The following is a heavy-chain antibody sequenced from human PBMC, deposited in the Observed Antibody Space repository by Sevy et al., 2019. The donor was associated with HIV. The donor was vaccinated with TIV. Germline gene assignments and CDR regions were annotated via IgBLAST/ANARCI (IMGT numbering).Heavy chain of an antibody. CDR3: ARDSRAVAGTGYFDY. CDR1: GFTFSSYA. Sequence: GGSLILSCAASGFTFSSYAMHWVRQAPGKGLEWVAVISYDGSNKYYADSVKGRFTISRDNSKNTLYLQMNSLRAEDTAVYYCARDSRAVAGTGYFDYWGQGTLVTVSS. CDR2: ISYDGSNK. D-gene: IGHD6-19*01. V-gene: IGHV3-30-3*01. J-gene: IGHJ4*02.